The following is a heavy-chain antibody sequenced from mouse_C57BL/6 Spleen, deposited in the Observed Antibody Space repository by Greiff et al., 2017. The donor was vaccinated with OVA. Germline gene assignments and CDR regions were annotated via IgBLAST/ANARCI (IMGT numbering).Heavy chain of an antibody. V-gene: IGHV14-4*01. J-gene: IGHJ1*03. CDR3: TTGTTVVRSFDV. CDR1: GFNIKDDY. Sequence: VQLQQSGAELVRPGASVKLSCTASGFNIKDDYMHWVKQRPEQGLEWIGWIDPENGDTEYASKFQGKATITADTSSNTAYLQLSSLTSEDTAVYYCTTGTTVVRSFDVWGTGPTVTVSS. D-gene: IGHD1-1*01. CDR2: IDPENGDT.